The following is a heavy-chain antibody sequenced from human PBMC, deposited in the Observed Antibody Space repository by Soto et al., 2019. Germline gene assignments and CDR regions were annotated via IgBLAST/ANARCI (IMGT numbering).Heavy chain of an antibody. J-gene: IGHJ4*02. CDR2: INHSGST. CDR3: ARGSSSGVDY. CDR1: GGSFSGYY. V-gene: IGHV4-34*01. Sequence: QVQLQQWGAGLLKPSETLSLTCAVYGGSFSGYYWSWIRQPPGKGLEWIGEINHSGSTNYNPSLKXXVXIXXDTSKNQFSLKLSSVTAADTAVYYCARGSSSGVDYWGQGTLVTVSS. D-gene: IGHD3-22*01.